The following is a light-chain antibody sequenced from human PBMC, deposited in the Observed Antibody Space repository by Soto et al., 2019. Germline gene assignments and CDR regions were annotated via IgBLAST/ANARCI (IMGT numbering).Light chain of an antibody. CDR3: KSYAGSNTYV. V-gene: IGLV2-8*01. J-gene: IGLJ1*01. CDR2: EVV. CDR1: SSDVGGYNY. Sequence: QSALTQPPSASGSPGQSVTISCTGTSSDVGGYNYVSWYQQHPGKVPKLMIYEVVQRPSGVPDRFSGSKSGNTASLTVSGLQAADEADYFCKSYAGSNTYVFGSGTKLTVL.